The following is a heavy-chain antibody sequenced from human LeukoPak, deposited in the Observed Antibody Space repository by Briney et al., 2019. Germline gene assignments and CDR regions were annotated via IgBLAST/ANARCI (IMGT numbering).Heavy chain of an antibody. CDR1: GGSISSYY. V-gene: IGHV4-59*04. J-gene: IGHJ5*02. D-gene: IGHD5-18*01. Sequence: SETLSLTCTVSGGSISSYYWSWIRQPPGKGLEWIGYIYYSGSTYYNPSLKSRVTISVNTSKNQFSLKLSSVTAADTAVYYCAIPGHTYGSNWFDPWGQGTLVTVSS. CDR3: AIPGHTYGSNWFDP. CDR2: IYYSGST.